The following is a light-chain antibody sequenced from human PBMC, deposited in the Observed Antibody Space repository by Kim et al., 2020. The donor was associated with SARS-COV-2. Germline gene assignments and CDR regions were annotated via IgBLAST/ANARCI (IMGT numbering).Light chain of an antibody. V-gene: IGLV3-1*01. CDR3: QAWDSSTVV. Sequence: VSPGQTASITCAGDKLGDKYACWYQQEPGQSPVLVIYQDTKRPSGIPERFSGSNSGNTSTLTISGTQAMDEADYYCQAWDSSTVVFGGGTQLTVL. J-gene: IGLJ3*02. CDR1: KLGDKY. CDR2: QDT.